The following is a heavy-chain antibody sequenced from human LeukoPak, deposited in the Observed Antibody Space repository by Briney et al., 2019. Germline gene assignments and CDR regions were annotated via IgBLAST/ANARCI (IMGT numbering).Heavy chain of an antibody. Sequence: PGGSLRLSCAASGFTFSSYEMNWLRQAPGKGLEWVGFIRNKADGGTPEYAASVKGRFTISRDDSKSIAYLQMNSLKIDDTAVYYCTRDPPTRFWGQGTLVSVSS. CDR2: IRNKADGGTP. D-gene: IGHD3-10*02. J-gene: IGHJ4*02. CDR1: GFTFSSYE. CDR3: TRDPPTRF. V-gene: IGHV3-49*03.